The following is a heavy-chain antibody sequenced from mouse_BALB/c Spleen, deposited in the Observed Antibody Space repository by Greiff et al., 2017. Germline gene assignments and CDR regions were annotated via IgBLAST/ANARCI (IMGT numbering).Heavy chain of an antibody. D-gene: IGHD2-3*01. CDR3: ARSGLLRFYAMDD. CDR2: ISSGSSTI. J-gene: IGHJ4*01. V-gene: IGHV5-17*02. Sequence: EVKLVESGGGLVQPGGSRKLSCAASGFTFSSFGMHWVRQAPEKGLEWVAYISSGSSTIYYADTVKGRFTISRDNPKNTLFLQMTSLRSEDTAMYYCARSGLLRFYAMDDWGEGTSVTVSS. CDR1: GFTFSSFG.